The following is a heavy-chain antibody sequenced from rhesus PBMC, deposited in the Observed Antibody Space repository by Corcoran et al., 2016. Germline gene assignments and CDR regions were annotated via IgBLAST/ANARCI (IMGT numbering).Heavy chain of an antibody. Sequence: EVQLVQSGAAVKKPGATVTIPCKAPGYTFTDADLNWGRQAPGQGLEWMAGFDPDDGNADYAQKFQDRVTITADMSTDTAYMELSSLRSEDTALYYCASDISEERLSGFDHWGQGVLVTVSS. J-gene: IGHJ4*01. V-gene: IGHV1-111*02. CDR2: FDPDDGNA. D-gene: IGHD3-40*01. CDR3: ASDISEERLSGFDH. CDR1: GYTFTDAD.